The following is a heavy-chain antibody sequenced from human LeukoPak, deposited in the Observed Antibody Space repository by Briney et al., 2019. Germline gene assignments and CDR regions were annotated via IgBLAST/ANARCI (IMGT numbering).Heavy chain of an antibody. V-gene: IGHV4-39*01. J-gene: IGHJ5*02. D-gene: IGHD3-3*01. CDR2: IYYSGST. CDR1: GGSISSSSYY. CDR3: ARLYLLAPRNWFDP. Sequence: PETLSLTCTVSGGSISSSSYYWGWIRQPPGKGLEWIGSIYYSGSTYYNPSLKSRVTISVDTSKNQFSLKLSSVTAAVTAVYYCARLYLLAPRNWFDPWGQGTLVTVSS.